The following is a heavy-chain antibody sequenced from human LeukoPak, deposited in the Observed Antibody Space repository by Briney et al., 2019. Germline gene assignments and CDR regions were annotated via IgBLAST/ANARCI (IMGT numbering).Heavy chain of an antibody. V-gene: IGHV4-4*02. CDR3: ARGRPLVVPLDY. J-gene: IGHJ4*02. Sequence: SETLSLTCAVSGDSSSNTNWWSWVRQPPGRGLEWIGEIYHSGSTNYNPSLKSRVTISVDKSKNQFSLKLSSVTAADTAVYYCARGRPLVVPLDYWGQGTLVTVSS. CDR1: GDSSSNTNW. CDR2: IYHSGST. D-gene: IGHD3-22*01.